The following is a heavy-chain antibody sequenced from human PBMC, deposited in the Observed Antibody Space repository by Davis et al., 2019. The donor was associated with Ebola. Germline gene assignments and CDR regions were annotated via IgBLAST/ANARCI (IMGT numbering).Heavy chain of an antibody. V-gene: IGHV4-59*12. CDR1: GGSISSYY. J-gene: IGHJ4*02. Sequence: MPSETLSLTCTVSGGSISSYYWSWIRQPPGKGLEWIGYIYYSGSTYYNPSLKSRVTISVDTSKNQFSLKLSSVTAADTAVYYCARSGSYYAFDYWGQGTLVTVSS. CDR2: IYYSGST. D-gene: IGHD1-26*01. CDR3: ARSGSYYAFDY.